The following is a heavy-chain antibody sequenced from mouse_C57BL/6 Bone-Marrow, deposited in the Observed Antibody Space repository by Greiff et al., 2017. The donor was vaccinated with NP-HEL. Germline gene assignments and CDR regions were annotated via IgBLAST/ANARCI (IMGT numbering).Heavy chain of an antibody. CDR3: ARSGMDGSSYRFAY. J-gene: IGHJ3*01. V-gene: IGHV1-26*01. Sequence: VQLQQSGPELVKPGASVKISCKASGYTFTDYYMNWVKQSHGKSLEWIGDINPNNGGTSYNQKFKGKATLTVDKSSSTAYMELRSLTSEDSAVYYCARSGMDGSSYRFAYWGQGTLVTVSA. CDR2: INPNNGGT. CDR1: GYTFTDYY. D-gene: IGHD1-1*01.